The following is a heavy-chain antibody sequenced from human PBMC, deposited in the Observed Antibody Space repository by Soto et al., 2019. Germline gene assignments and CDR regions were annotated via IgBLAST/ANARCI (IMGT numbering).Heavy chain of an antibody. D-gene: IGHD6-19*01. Sequence: QVHLQQSGPGLVKPSQTLSLTCAISGDSVSRNSAAWNWIRQSPSGGLEWLGRTYYRSKWYNDYAVSRRSRVSINPETYKNQIALQLDSGTPEDTAGDYCAREIRGIAVTGRGYYDYGMDVWGQGTTVTVSS. CDR2: TYYRSKWYN. V-gene: IGHV6-1*01. CDR1: GDSVSRNSAA. CDR3: AREIRGIAVTGRGYYDYGMDV. J-gene: IGHJ6*02.